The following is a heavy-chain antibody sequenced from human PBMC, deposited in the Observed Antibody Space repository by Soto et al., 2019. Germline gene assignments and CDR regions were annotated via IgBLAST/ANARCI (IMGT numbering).Heavy chain of an antibody. J-gene: IGHJ6*02. V-gene: IGHV1-69*01. CDR1: GGTFSSYA. CDR3: ARGRYYYGSGSYDICHYYYYGMDV. Sequence: QVQLVQSGAEVKKPGSSVKVSCKASGGTFSSYAISWVRQAPGQGLEWMGGIIPIFGTANYTQKFQGRVTITADESTSTAYIDLSSLRSEDTAVYYCARGRYYYGSGSYDICHYYYYGMDVWCQGTTVTVSS. D-gene: IGHD3-10*01. CDR2: IIPIFGTA.